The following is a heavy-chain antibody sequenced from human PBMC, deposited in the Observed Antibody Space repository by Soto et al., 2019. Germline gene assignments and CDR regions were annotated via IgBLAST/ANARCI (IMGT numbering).Heavy chain of an antibody. J-gene: IGHJ5*02. CDR3: AKDLEDDYADLKYQLLLYNWLDP. CDR1: GFTFSSYA. Sequence: GGALRLSCAASGFTFSSYAMSWVRQAPGKGLEWVSAISGSGGSTYYADSVKGRFTISRDNSKNTLYLQMNSLRAEDTAVYYCAKDLEDDYADLKYQLLLYNWLDPWGQGTLVTVSS. CDR2: ISGSGGST. D-gene: IGHD2-2*01. V-gene: IGHV3-23*01.